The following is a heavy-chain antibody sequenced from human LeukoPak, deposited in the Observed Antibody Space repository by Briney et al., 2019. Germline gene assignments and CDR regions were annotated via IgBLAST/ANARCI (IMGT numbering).Heavy chain of an antibody. CDR3: ARVPPVLVYAFDI. J-gene: IGHJ3*02. CDR1: GGSISSSTYY. V-gene: IGHV4-39*07. CDR2: IYYSGST. Sequence: SETLSLTCTVSGGSISSSTYYWGWIRQPPGKGLEWIGSIYYSGSTYYNPSLKSRVTISVDTSKNQFSLKLSSVTAADTAVYYCARVPPVLVYAFDIWGQGTMVTVSS. D-gene: IGHD2-2*01.